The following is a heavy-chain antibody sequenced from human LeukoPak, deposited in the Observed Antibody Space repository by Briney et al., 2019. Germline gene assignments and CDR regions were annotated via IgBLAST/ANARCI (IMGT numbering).Heavy chain of an antibody. Sequence: PSETLSLTCAVYGGSFSGYYWSWIRQPPGKGLEWIGEINHSGSTNYNPSLKSRVTISVDTSKNQFSLKLSSVTAADTAVYYCARGQRRSYRNYFDYWGQGTLVTVSS. D-gene: IGHD3-16*02. CDR1: GGSFSGYY. CDR3: ARGQRRSYRNYFDY. J-gene: IGHJ4*02. V-gene: IGHV4-34*01. CDR2: INHSGST.